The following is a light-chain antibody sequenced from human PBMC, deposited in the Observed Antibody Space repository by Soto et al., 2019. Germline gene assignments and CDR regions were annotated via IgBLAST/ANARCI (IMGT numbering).Light chain of an antibody. V-gene: IGLV1-40*01. CDR3: QSYDSSLSGYV. J-gene: IGLJ1*01. Sequence: QSVLTQPPPVSGAPGQRGTISCTGSSSPIGARYDVHWYQQLPGTAPTLLIYGNNERPSGVPDRFSGSKSGTSASLAITGLQAEDEADYYCQSYDSSLSGYVLGTGTKVTVL. CDR1: SSPIGARYD. CDR2: GNN.